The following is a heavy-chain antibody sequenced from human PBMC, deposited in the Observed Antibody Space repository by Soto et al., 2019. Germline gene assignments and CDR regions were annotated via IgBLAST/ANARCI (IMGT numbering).Heavy chain of an antibody. J-gene: IGHJ4*02. V-gene: IGHV3-30-3*01. Sequence: QVQLVESGGGVVQPGRSLRLSCAASGFTFSSYAMHWVRQAPGKGLEWVAVISYDGSNKYYADSVKGRFTISRDNSKNTLYLQMNSLRAEDTAVYYCAREWDSSSSVGFDYWGQGTLVTVSS. CDR3: AREWDSSSSVGFDY. D-gene: IGHD6-6*01. CDR2: ISYDGSNK. CDR1: GFTFSSYA.